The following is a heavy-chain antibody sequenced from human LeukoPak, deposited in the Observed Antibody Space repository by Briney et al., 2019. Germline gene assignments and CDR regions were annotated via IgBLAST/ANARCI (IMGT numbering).Heavy chain of an antibody. J-gene: IGHJ4*02. CDR1: GGSISSSSYY. D-gene: IGHD1-26*01. Sequence: SETLSLTCTVSGGSISSSSYYWGWIRQPPGKGLEWIGSIYYSGSTYYNPSLKSRVTISVDTSKNQFSLKLSSVTAADTAVYYCASLWDLLDCLDYWGQGTLVTVSS. V-gene: IGHV4-39*07. CDR3: ASLWDLLDCLDY. CDR2: IYYSGST.